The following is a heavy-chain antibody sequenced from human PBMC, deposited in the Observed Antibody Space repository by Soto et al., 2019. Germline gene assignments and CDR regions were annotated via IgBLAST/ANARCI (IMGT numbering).Heavy chain of an antibody. CDR2: ISAYNGNT. V-gene: IGHV1-18*01. CDR1: GYTFTSYG. Sequence: ASVKVFCKASGYTFTSYGISWVRQAPGQGLEWMGWISAYNGNTNYAQKLQGRVTMTTDTSTSTAYMELRSLRSDDTAVYYCARDYYGSGSYLLPYYYYMDVWGKGTTVTVSS. D-gene: IGHD3-10*01. CDR3: ARDYYGSGSYLLPYYYYMDV. J-gene: IGHJ6*03.